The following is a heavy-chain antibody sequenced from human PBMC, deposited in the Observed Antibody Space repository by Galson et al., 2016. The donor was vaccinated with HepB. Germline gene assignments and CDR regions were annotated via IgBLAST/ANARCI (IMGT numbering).Heavy chain of an antibody. Sequence: SLRLSCAASGFTFSTNAMSWVRQAPGKGLEWVSSIYESVGSTYYADSVKGRFTTSRDISKNTLYLQMSSLRAEDTAVYYCARCSVYSSGWCNSFDPWGQGTLVIVSS. CDR1: GFTFSTNA. V-gene: IGHV3-23*01. J-gene: IGHJ5*02. D-gene: IGHD6-19*01. CDR3: ARCSVYSSGWCNSFDP. CDR2: IYESVGST.